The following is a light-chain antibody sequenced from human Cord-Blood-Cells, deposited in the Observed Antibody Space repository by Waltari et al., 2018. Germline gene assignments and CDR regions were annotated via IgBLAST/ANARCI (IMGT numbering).Light chain of an antibody. Sequence: QSALTQPPSASGSPGQSVTISCTGTSSDVGGYNYVSWYQQHPGKAPKLMLYEVSKRPSGVRDRFSGSKSGNTASLTVSGLQAEDEADYYCSSYAGSNNYVFGTGTKVTVL. CDR2: EVS. J-gene: IGLJ1*01. CDR1: SSDVGGYNY. V-gene: IGLV2-8*01. CDR3: SSYAGSNNYV.